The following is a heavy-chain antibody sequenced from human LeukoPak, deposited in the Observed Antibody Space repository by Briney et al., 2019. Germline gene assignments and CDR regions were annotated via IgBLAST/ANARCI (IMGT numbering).Heavy chain of an antibody. CDR1: GYSFTNYW. J-gene: IGHJ4*02. CDR2: IYPGDSDT. CDR3: ARRIAGVGSDY. Sequence: GESLKISCTGSGYSFTNYWIGWVRQMPGKGLEWVGIIYPGDSDTRYSPSFQGQVTISADKSDSTAYLLWSSLKASDTAMYYCARRIAGVGSDYWGQGTLGSVSS. D-gene: IGHD6-13*01. V-gene: IGHV5-51*01.